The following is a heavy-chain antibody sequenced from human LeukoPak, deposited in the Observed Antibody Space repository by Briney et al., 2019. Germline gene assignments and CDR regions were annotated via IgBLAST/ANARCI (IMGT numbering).Heavy chain of an antibody. D-gene: IGHD3-3*01. CDR2: ISGSGGGT. CDR1: GFTFSSYA. J-gene: IGHJ4*02. CDR3: ASRELRFLEWLPDSSGDY. V-gene: IGHV3-23*01. Sequence: GGSLRLSCAASGFTFSSYAMSWVRQAPGKGLEWVSAISGSGGGTYYEDSVKGRFTISRDNSKNTLYLQMNSLRAEDTAVYYCASRELRFLEWLPDSSGDYWGQGTLVTVSS.